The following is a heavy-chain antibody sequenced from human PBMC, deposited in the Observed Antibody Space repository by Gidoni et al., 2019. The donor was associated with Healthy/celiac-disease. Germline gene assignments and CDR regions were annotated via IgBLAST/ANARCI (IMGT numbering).Heavy chain of an antibody. CDR2: INPNSGGT. CDR3: ARGRLHLGELSPPGY. Sequence: QLQLVQSGAEVKKPGASVEVSCKASGYTFTGYYMHWVRQAPGQGLEWMGRINPNSGGTNYAQKFQGRVTMTRDTSISTAYMELSRLRSDDTAVYYCARGRLHLGELSPPGYWGQGTLVTVSS. J-gene: IGHJ4*02. V-gene: IGHV1-2*06. D-gene: IGHD3-16*02. CDR1: GYTFTGYY.